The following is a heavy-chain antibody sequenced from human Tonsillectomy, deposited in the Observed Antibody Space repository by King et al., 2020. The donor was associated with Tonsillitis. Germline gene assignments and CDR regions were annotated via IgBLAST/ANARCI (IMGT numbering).Heavy chain of an antibody. CDR2: ISYDGSKK. Sequence: HVQLVESGGGVVQPGRSLRLSCAASGFTFSRYAMDWVRQAPGKGLEWVAGISYDGSKKYYADSVKGRFTISRDNSKNTLYLQMNSLRAEDTAVYYCARDRGGYGEFDAMDGWGQGTTVTVFS. D-gene: IGHD4-17*01. V-gene: IGHV3-30-3*01. CDR3: ARDRGGYGEFDAMDG. J-gene: IGHJ6*02. CDR1: GFTFSRYA.